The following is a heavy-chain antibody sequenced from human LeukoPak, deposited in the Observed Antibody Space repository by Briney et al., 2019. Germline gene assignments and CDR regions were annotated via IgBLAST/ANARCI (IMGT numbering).Heavy chain of an antibody. D-gene: IGHD3-16*02. J-gene: IGHJ4*02. V-gene: IGHV3-23*01. CDR2: ISGSGGTP. CDR1: GFTFSSYA. Sequence: GGSLRLSCAASGFTFSSYAMSWVRQAPGKGLQWVSAISGSGGTPYYADSVKGRFTISRDNSKNTLYLQMNSLRAEDTAVYYCAKDDPPDMTMFGAVVGLFDYWGQGTLVTVSS. CDR3: AKDDPPDMTMFGAVVGLFDY.